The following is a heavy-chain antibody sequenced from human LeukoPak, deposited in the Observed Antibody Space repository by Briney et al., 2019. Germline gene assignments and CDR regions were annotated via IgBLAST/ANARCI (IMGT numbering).Heavy chain of an antibody. CDR2: IRSNAHGGAP. CDR1: GFTFADYT. D-gene: IGHD1-26*01. Sequence: PGRSLRLSCAASGFTFADYTLNWVRQAPGKGLEWVGFIRSNAHGGAPEYAASVKDRFIISRDDSKSTAYLQMNSLKTDHTAVFYCTRAYVGPTSVGYYGMDVWGQGTTVTVSS. V-gene: IGHV3-49*04. J-gene: IGHJ6*02. CDR3: TRAYVGPTSVGYYGMDV.